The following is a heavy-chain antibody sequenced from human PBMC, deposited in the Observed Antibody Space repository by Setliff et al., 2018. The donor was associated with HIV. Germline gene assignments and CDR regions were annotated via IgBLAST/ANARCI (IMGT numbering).Heavy chain of an antibody. J-gene: IGHJ6*03. D-gene: IGHD5-12*01. V-gene: IGHV4-34*01. CDR2: INHSGST. CDR3: ASHRDLPGTRWIFYYYYMDL. CDR1: GGSFSGYY. Sequence: SETLSLTCAVYGGSFSGYYWSWIRQPPGKGLEWIGEINHSGSTNYNPSLKSRVTISVDTSKNQFSLRLSSVTAADTGVYYCASHRDLPGTRWIFYYYYMDLWGEGTTVTVS.